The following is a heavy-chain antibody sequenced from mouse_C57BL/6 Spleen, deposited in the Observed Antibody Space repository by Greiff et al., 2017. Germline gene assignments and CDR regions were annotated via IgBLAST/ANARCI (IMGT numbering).Heavy chain of an antibody. D-gene: IGHD2-10*01. J-gene: IGHJ1*03. CDR1: GYTFTDYY. Sequence: EVQLQQSGPVLVKPGASVKMSCKAAGYTFTDYYMNWVKQSHGKSLEWIGVINPYNGGTSYNQKFKGKATLTVDKSSSTAYMELNSLTSEDSAVYYCARGAYYPPYWYFDVWGTGTTVTVSS. CDR3: ARGAYYPPYWYFDV. CDR2: INPYNGGT. V-gene: IGHV1-19*01.